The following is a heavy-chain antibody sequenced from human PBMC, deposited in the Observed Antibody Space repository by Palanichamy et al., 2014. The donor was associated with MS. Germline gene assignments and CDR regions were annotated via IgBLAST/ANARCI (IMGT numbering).Heavy chain of an antibody. V-gene: IGHV3-23*01. CDR2: ISGSGGST. CDR1: GFMFSSYA. Sequence: EVQLLESGGGLVQPGGSLRLSCAASGFMFSSYAMSWVRQAPGEGLEWVLGISGSGGSTYYADSVKGRLIISRANSKNTLFLEMNSLRAEDTAVYYCAKGIQLWLSGYFDLWGRGTLVTVSS. D-gene: IGHD5-18*01. CDR3: AKGIQLWLSGYFDL. J-gene: IGHJ2*01.